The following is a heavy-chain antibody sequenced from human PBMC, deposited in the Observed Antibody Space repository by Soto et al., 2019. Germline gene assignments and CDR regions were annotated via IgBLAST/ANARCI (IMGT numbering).Heavy chain of an antibody. Sequence: QLQLQESGPGLVKPSETLSLTCTVSGGSISSSSYYWGWIRQPPGKGLEWIGSIYYSGSTYYNPSRKRRVTISVDTSKNQFSLKLSSVTAADTAVYYCARHDYSGSRKWGGWDRAEYFQHWGQGTLVTVSS. CDR1: GGSISSSSYY. J-gene: IGHJ1*01. V-gene: IGHV4-39*01. CDR2: IYYSGST. CDR3: ARHDYSGSRKWGGWDRAEYFQH. D-gene: IGHD1-26*01.